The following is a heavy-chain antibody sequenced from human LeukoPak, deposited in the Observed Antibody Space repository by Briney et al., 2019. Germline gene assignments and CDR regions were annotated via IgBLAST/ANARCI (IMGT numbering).Heavy chain of an antibody. D-gene: IGHD6-19*01. CDR2: FDPEDGET. V-gene: IGHV1-24*01. J-gene: IGHJ4*02. CDR3: ATAVYSSGWYFDY. CDR1: GYTFTSYG. Sequence: ASVKVSCKASGYTFTSYGISWVRQAPGKGLEWMGGFDPEDGETIYAQKFQGRVTMTEDISTDTAYMELSSLRSEDTAVYYCATAVYSSGWYFDYWGQGTLVTVSS.